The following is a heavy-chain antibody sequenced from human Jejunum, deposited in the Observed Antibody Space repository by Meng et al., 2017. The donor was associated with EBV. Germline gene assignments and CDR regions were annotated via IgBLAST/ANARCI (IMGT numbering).Heavy chain of an antibody. J-gene: IGHJ4*02. CDR2: ISYDGSNK. V-gene: IGHV3-30-3*01. CDR3: TREIRGFYSAY. D-gene: IGHD2-21*01. CDR1: GFIFSDYA. Sequence: QMQLVEAGGGVVQPGMSLRLSCAASGFIFSDYAMHWVRQAPGKGLEWVALISYDGSNKYYADSVKGRFTISRDSSKNTLFLQMNSLRTEDTAVYYCTREIRGFYSAYWGQGALVTVSS.